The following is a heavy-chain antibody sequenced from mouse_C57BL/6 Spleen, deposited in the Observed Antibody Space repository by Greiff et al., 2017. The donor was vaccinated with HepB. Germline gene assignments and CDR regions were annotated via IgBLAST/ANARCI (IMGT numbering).Heavy chain of an antibody. CDR2: ISDGGSYT. J-gene: IGHJ4*01. V-gene: IGHV5-4*01. CDR1: GFTFSSYA. D-gene: IGHD1-1*01. Sequence: DVQLQESGGGLVKPGGSLKLSCAASGFTFSSYAMSWVRQTPEKRLEWVATISDGGSYTYYPDNVKGRFTISRDNAKNNLYLQMSHLKSEDTAMYYCARGLRDYYFDYWGQGTSVTVSS. CDR3: ARGLRDYYFDY.